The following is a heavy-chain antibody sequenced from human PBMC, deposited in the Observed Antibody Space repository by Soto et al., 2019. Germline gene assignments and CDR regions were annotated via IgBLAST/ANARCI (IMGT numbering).Heavy chain of an antibody. D-gene: IGHD3-10*01. CDR3: ARTITWCDP. Sequence: QVQLQQWGAGLLKPSETLSLTCAVYGGSFSDYSWSWIRQPPGKGLGWVGEITHSASPSYNPSLRTRATISAETSTRQLPLRLTSVTAADTAVYYCARTITWCDPWGQGTLVTGSS. V-gene: IGHV4-34*01. CDR2: ITHSASP. J-gene: IGHJ5*02. CDR1: GGSFSDYS.